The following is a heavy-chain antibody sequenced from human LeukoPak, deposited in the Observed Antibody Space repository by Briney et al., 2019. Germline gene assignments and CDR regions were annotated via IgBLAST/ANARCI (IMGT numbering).Heavy chain of an antibody. J-gene: IGHJ3*02. D-gene: IGHD6-19*01. V-gene: IGHV1-69*13. Sequence: GASVKVSCKASGGTFSSYAISWVRQAPGQGLEWMGGIIPIFGTANYAQKFQGRVTITADESTSTAYMELSSLRSEDTAVYYCARDTEEYSSGWGAFDIWGQGTMVTVSS. CDR1: GGTFSSYA. CDR3: ARDTEEYSSGWGAFDI. CDR2: IIPIFGTA.